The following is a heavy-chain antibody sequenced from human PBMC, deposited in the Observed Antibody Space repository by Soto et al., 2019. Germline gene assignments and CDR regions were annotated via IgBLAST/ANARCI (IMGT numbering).Heavy chain of an antibody. D-gene: IGHD3-10*01. CDR1: GGSISSYY. Sequence: QVQLQESGPGLVKPSETLSLTCTVSGGSISSYYWSWIRQPPGKGLEWIGYIYYSGSTNYNPSLKSRVTISVDTSKNQFSLKLSSVTAADTAVYYCASGPTMVRGADFDYWGQGTLVTVSS. V-gene: IGHV4-59*08. CDR2: IYYSGST. CDR3: ASGPTMVRGADFDY. J-gene: IGHJ4*02.